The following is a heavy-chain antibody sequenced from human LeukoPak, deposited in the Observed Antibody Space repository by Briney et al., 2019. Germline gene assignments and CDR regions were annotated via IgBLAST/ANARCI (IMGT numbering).Heavy chain of an antibody. CDR3: AKFDTGQLVFHFYGLDV. Sequence: GGSLRLSCSSSGFTFSTYAMSWVRQAPGKGLEWVSDISHKGDSTQYADSVKGRFTISSDNSKNTLSLQMNSMRVEDTAVYYCAKFDTGQLVFHFYGLDVWGQGTTVIVSS. V-gene: IGHV3-23*01. J-gene: IGHJ6*02. CDR1: GFTFSTYA. CDR2: ISHKGDST. D-gene: IGHD6-6*01.